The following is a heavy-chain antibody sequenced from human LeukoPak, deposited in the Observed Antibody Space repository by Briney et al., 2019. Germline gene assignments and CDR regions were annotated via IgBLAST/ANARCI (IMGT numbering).Heavy chain of an antibody. CDR3: AKEIGVDDQFDY. Sequence: HPGGSLRLSCAASGFTFSYYGMHWVRQAPGKGLEWMAVISSDGNTQYYADFVKGRFTISRDNSKNTLFLQMYSLRPEDTAVYYCAKEIGVDDQFDYWGQGTLVIVSS. J-gene: IGHJ4*02. CDR1: GFTFSYYG. V-gene: IGHV3-30*18. CDR2: ISSDGNTQ. D-gene: IGHD3-22*01.